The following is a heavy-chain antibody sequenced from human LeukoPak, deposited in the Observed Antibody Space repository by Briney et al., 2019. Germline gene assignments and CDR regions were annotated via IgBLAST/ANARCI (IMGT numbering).Heavy chain of an antibody. J-gene: IGHJ6*02. CDR3: ASRPVGATAYYYYGMDV. Sequence: SETLSLTCAVYGGSFSGYYWSWIRQPPGKGLEWIGEINHSGSTNYNPSLKSRVTISVDTSKNQFSLKLSSVTAADTVVYYCASRPVGATAYYYYGMDVWGQGTTVTVSS. CDR2: INHSGST. CDR1: GGSFSGYY. V-gene: IGHV4-34*01. D-gene: IGHD1-26*01.